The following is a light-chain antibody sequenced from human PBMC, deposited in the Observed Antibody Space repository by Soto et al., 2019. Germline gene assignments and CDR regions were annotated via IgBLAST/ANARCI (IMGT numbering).Light chain of an antibody. CDR1: SSNIGSGS. CDR3: ATWDESLNGWV. J-gene: IGLJ3*02. V-gene: IGLV1-44*01. CDR2: IND. Sequence: QSVLTQPPSASGTPGQRVTNSCSGSSSNIGSGSVNWYLQRPGTAPKLLIYINDQRPSGVPDRISGSKSGTSASLAISGLQSDDAADYYCATWDESLNGWVFGGGTKLTVL.